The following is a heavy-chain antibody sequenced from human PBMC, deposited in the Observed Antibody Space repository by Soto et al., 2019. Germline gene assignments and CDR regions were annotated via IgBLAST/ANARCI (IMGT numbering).Heavy chain of an antibody. CDR1: GYTFTSYD. Sequence: ASVKVSCKASGYTFTSYDINWVRQATGQGLEWMGWMNPNSGNTGYAQKFQGRVTMTTDTSKNTFSLKLSSVTAADTAVYYCARSIAAAGTNWFDPWGQGTLVTVSS. J-gene: IGHJ5*02. CDR2: MNPNSGNT. CDR3: ARSIAAAGTNWFDP. V-gene: IGHV1-8*01. D-gene: IGHD6-13*01.